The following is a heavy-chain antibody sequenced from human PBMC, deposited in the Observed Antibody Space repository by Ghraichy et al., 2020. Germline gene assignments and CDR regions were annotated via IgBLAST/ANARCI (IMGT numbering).Heavy chain of an antibody. CDR2: ISYDGNEK. J-gene: IGHJ6*02. CDR3: AKDITEGTNWRIMDV. V-gene: IGHV3-30*18. Sequence: GGSLRLSCAASGFTLNSQGMHWVRQAPGKGLEWVAMISYDGNEKYYADSVKGRFTISRDNSENTLYLQMNSLRAEDTAVYYCAKDITEGTNWRIMDVWGQGTTVTVSS. D-gene: IGHD2-8*01. CDR1: GFTLNSQG.